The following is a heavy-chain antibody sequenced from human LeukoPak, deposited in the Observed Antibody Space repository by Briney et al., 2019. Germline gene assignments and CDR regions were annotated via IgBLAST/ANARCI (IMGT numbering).Heavy chain of an antibody. CDR1: GFTFSSYE. CDR2: ISSSGSTI. Sequence: QAGGSLRLSCAASGFTFSSYEMNWVRQAPGKGLEWVSYISSSGSTIYYADSVKGRFTISRDNAKNSLYLQMNSLRAEDTAVYYCAREIGYSSGWGFDYWGQGTLVTVSS. J-gene: IGHJ4*02. CDR3: AREIGYSSGWGFDY. V-gene: IGHV3-48*03. D-gene: IGHD6-19*01.